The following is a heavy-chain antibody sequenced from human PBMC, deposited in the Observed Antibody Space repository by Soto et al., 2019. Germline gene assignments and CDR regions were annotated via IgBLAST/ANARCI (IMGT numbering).Heavy chain of an antibody. CDR2: IYDSGRS. J-gene: IGHJ3*01. CDR1: GGSIRRDY. D-gene: IGHD3-22*01. Sequence: SDTLSLTCTVTGGSIRRDYWNWRRQKPGKGLEWIGYIYDSGRSYYNPSLRSRVTISVDRSRNQFSLRLSSVTAADTAVYYCARASQYYFDSSGYPTGLHFAFDVWGQGTVVT. V-gene: IGHV4-59*12. CDR3: ARASQYYFDSSGYPTGLHFAFDV.